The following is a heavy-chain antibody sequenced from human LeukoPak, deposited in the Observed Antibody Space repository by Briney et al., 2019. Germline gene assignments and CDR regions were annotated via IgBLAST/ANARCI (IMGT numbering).Heavy chain of an antibody. CDR2: INPNSGGT. Sequence: SVKVSCKASGYTFTGYYMHWVRQAPGQGLEWMGWINPNSGGTNYAQKFQGRVTMTRDTSISTAYMELSRLRSDDTAVYYRARDPMVPHSPYYYYYGMDVWGQGTTVTVSS. CDR1: GYTFTGYY. J-gene: IGHJ6*02. D-gene: IGHD4/OR15-4a*01. CDR3: ARDPMVPHSPYYYYYGMDV. V-gene: IGHV1-2*02.